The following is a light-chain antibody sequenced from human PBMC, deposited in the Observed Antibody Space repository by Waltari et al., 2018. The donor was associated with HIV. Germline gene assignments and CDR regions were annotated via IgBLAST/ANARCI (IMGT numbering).Light chain of an antibody. V-gene: IGLV2-8*01. J-gene: IGLJ2*01. Sequence: QSALTQPPSASGSPGQSVTISCTGTTSDVGGYNYVSWYQHHPGKAPQLMIYEVSKRPSGVPDRFSGSKSGNTASLTVSGLQADDEADYYCSSYAGNNILVFGGGTKLTVL. CDR3: SSYAGNNILV. CDR2: EVS. CDR1: TSDVGGYNY.